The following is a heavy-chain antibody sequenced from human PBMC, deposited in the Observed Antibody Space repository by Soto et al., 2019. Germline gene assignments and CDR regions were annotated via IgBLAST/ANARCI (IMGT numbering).Heavy chain of an antibody. D-gene: IGHD3-22*01. CDR3: ARGSYNYDSSGSPTPIDY. CDR1: GFSFSDYS. CDR2: ISTSGGTI. V-gene: IGHV3-48*02. J-gene: IGHJ4*02. Sequence: PGGSLRLSCAASGFSFSDYSMNWVRQAPGKGLEWVSYISTSGGTIYYADSVKGRFTISRDNAKNSVYLQMNSLRDEDTGVYYCARGSYNYDSSGSPTPIDYWGQGTLVTVSS.